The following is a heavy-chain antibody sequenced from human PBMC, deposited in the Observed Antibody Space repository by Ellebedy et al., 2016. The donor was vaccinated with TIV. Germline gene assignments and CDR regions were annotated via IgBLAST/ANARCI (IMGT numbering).Heavy chain of an antibody. CDR3: ARRGD. V-gene: IGHV3-48*04. CDR1: GFTFSDST. J-gene: IGHJ4*02. D-gene: IGHD1-26*01. CDR2: ISPGSTTI. Sequence: GGSLRLSXAASGFTFSDSTMIWVRQAPGKGLEWLSFISPGSTTIYYADSVKGRFTISRDNAKNSLYLQMNSLRAEDTAVYYCARRGDWGQGTLVTVSS.